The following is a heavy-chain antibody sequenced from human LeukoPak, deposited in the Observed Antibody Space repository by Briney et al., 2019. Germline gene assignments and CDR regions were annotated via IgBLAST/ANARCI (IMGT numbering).Heavy chain of an antibody. J-gene: IGHJ4*02. CDR1: GYTFTGYY. D-gene: IGHD6-19*01. V-gene: IGHV1-2*04. CDR2: INPNSGGT. Sequence: ASVKVSCKASGYTFTGYYMHWVRQAPGQGLEWMGWINPNSGGTNYAQRFQGWVTMTRDTSISTAYMELSRLRSDDTAVYYCATGIAVAGGFDYWGQRTLVTVSS. CDR3: ATGIAVAGGFDY.